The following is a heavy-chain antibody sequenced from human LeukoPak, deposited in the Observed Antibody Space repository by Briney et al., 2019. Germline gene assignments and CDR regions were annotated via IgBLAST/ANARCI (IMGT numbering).Heavy chain of an antibody. J-gene: IGHJ4*02. CDR3: TRRYGGHSGWAGYHDS. D-gene: IGHD6-19*01. CDR2: IRSDGSST. V-gene: IGHV3-64*01. Sequence: QSGGSLRLSCVASGFSFSAYIMHWVRQAPGKGLEYVSAIRSDGSSTFYPNSVKGRFTIPRDNSKSTLYLQMGSLRAEDTAVYYCTRRYGGHSGWAGYHDSWGQGTLVTVSS. CDR1: GFSFSAYI.